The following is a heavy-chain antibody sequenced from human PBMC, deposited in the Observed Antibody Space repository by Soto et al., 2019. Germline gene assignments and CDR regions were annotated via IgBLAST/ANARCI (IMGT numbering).Heavy chain of an antibody. CDR3: ARDEANAMVRGYDK. J-gene: IGHJ4*02. D-gene: IGHD3-10*01. CDR2: IKFDGSRT. V-gene: IGHV3-74*01. Sequence: XVCLRLSSAACGFTFSNYCMHGVRQSPTKGLVWVSSIKFDGSRTFYADSVKGRFTISRDNAKNTVYLQMSSLSAEDTAVYYCARDEANAMVRGYDKWAKRTVVTVPS. CDR1: GFTFSNYC.